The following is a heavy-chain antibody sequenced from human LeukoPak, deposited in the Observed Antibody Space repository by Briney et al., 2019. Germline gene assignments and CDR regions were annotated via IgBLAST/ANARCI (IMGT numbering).Heavy chain of an antibody. CDR2: IWYDGSNK. J-gene: IGHJ4*02. Sequence: GGSLRLSCAASGFTFSSYGMHWVRQAPGKGLEWMAAIWYDGSNKYYADSVKGRFTISRDNSKNTLSLQVNSLRVEDTAVYYCARERESVCDYWGQGTLVTVSS. CDR3: ARERESVCDY. CDR1: GFTFSSYG. D-gene: IGHD3-10*01. V-gene: IGHV3-33*01.